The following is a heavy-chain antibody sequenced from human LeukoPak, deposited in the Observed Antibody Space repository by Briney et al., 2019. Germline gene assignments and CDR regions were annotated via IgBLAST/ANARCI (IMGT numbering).Heavy chain of an antibody. CDR2: IIPIFGTA. V-gene: IGHV1-69*13. J-gene: IGHJ6*03. CDR3: ARDRPLRSPARGEYYYYYYMDV. CDR1: GGTFSSYA. D-gene: IGHD3-10*01. Sequence: SVKVSCKASGGTFSSYAISRVRQAPGQGLEWMGGIIPIFGTANYAQKFQGRVTITADESTSTAYMELSSLRSEDTAVYYCARDRPLRSPARGEYYYYYYMDVWGKGTTVTVSS.